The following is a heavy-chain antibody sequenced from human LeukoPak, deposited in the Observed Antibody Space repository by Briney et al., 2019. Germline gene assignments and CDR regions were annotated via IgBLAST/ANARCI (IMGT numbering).Heavy chain of an antibody. Sequence: ASVKVSCKASGYTFTDYYMHWVRQAPGQGLEWMGWINPNSGGTNYAQKFQGRVTMTRETSISTAYMELSRLRSDDTAVYYCARDKYDILGYYYYMDVWGKGATVTVSS. CDR3: ARDKYDILGYYYYMDV. J-gene: IGHJ6*03. V-gene: IGHV1-2*02. D-gene: IGHD3-9*01. CDR2: INPNSGGT. CDR1: GYTFTDYY.